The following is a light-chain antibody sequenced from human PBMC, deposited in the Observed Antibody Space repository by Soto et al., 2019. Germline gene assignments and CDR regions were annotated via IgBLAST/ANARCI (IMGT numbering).Light chain of an antibody. CDR1: QSVSSN. Sequence: EFVLTQSPGTLSLSPGERATLSCRASQSVSSNLAWYQQKPGQAPRLLIYGASTRATGIPARFSGSGSGTEFTLTISRLEPEDFAVYYRQQYGSSPRTFGQGTKV. CDR2: GAS. V-gene: IGKV3-20*01. CDR3: QQYGSSPRT. J-gene: IGKJ1*01.